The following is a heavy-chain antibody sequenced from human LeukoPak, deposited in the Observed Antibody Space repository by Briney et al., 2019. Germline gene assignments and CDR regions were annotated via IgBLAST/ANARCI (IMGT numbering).Heavy chain of an antibody. D-gene: IGHD3-10*01. Sequence: SETLSLTCTVSGGSINSYYWSWIRQPPGKGLEWIGYIYYSGSTNYNPSLKSRVTISVDTSKNQFSLKLSSVTAVNAAVYYCASQLWSGDYYYYMDVWGKGTTVTVSS. J-gene: IGHJ6*03. CDR3: ASQLWSGDYYYYMDV. CDR2: IYYSGST. CDR1: GGSINSYY. V-gene: IGHV4-59*08.